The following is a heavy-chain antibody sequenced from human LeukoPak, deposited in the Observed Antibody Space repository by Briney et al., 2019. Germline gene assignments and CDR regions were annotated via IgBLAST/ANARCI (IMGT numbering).Heavy chain of an antibody. Sequence: ASGXXFSSXXXXXVXQAXXXXXEWVAFIRYDGSNKYYADSVKGRFTISRDNSKNTLYLQMNSLRAEDTAVYYCANGISGVPAALAYYYYYMDVWGKGTTVTVSS. J-gene: IGHJ6*03. V-gene: IGHV3-30*02. CDR2: IRYDGSNK. D-gene: IGHD2-2*01. CDR3: ANGISGVPAALAYYYYYMDV. CDR1: GXXFSSXX.